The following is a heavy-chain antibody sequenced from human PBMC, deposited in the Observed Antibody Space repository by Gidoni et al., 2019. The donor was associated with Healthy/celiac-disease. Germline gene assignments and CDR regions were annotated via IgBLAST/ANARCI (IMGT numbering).Heavy chain of an antibody. D-gene: IGHD4-17*01. CDR1: GGSISSYY. Sequence: QVQLQESGPGLVKPSETLSPTCTVPGGSISSYYWSWIRQPPGKGLEWIGYIYYSGSTNYNPSLKSRVTISVDTSKNQFSLKLSSVTAADTAVYYCARGGYGDPFDYWGQGTLVTVSS. J-gene: IGHJ4*02. CDR2: IYYSGST. V-gene: IGHV4-59*08. CDR3: ARGGYGDPFDY.